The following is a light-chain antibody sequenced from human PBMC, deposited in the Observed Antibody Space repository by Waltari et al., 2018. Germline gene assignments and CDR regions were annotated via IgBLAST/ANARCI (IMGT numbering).Light chain of an antibody. CDR1: QRVSNNF. V-gene: IGKV3-20*01. CDR2: GAS. CDR3: QQYDSIVLT. J-gene: IGKJ4*01. Sequence: EIVLTQSPGTLSLSPGARATLSCRASQRVSNNFLNWYQQKPGHGPRLPIYGASSSATGIPDRFRGSGAGKDFTFTISRLEPEDFAGYYWQQYDSIVLTFGGGTKVEI.